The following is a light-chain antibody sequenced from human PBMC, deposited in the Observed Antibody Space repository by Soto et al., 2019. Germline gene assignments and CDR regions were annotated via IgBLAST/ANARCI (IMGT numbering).Light chain of an antibody. CDR2: GAS. Sequence: EIVMTQSPATLSVSPGERATLSCTARQNIGSKMAWYQQKPDQAPRLLIYGASTRATGIPARFGGSGSGTEFTLTISRLQSEDFAVYYCHQYYDWPRTFGQGTKVEIK. CDR3: HQYYDWPRT. V-gene: IGKV3-15*01. J-gene: IGKJ1*01. CDR1: QNIGSK.